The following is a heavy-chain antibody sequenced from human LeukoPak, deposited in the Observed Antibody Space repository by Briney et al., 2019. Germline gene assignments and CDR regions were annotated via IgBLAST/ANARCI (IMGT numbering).Heavy chain of an antibody. CDR1: GYTFTSYY. J-gene: IGHJ4*02. D-gene: IGHD3-10*01. CDR2: INPSGGST. V-gene: IGHV1-46*01. CDR3: ARDHYYYGSGSYYNPLGY. Sequence: ASVKVSCKASGYTFTSYYMHWVRQAPGQGLEWMGIINPSGGSTSYAQKFQGRVTMTRDTSTSTVYMKLSSLRSEDTAVYYCARDHYYYGSGSYYNPLGYWGQGTLVTISS.